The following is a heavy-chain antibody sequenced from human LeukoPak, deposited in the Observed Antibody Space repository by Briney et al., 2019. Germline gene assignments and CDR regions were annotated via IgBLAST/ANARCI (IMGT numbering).Heavy chain of an antibody. CDR2: IYYSGST. V-gene: IGHV4-39*01. CDR3: ATHILGGDTAMIILPYYFDY. CDR1: GGSISSSSNY. D-gene: IGHD5-18*01. J-gene: IGHJ4*02. Sequence: PSETLSLTCTVSGGSISSSSNYWGWIRQSPGKGLEWIASIYYSGSTYYNPSLKSRITISVDTSKNHFSLKLSSVTAADTALYYCATHILGGDTAMIILPYYFDYWGQGTLVTVSS.